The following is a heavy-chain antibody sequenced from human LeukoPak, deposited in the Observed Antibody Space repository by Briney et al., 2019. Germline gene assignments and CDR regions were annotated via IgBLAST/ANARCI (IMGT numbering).Heavy chain of an antibody. CDR2: VSGSGSST. Sequence: GSLRLSCAASGFTFSSYAMSWVRQAPRKGLEWVSVVSGSGSSTDYADSVKGRFTISRDNSKNTLYLQMSSLSAEDTAVYYCAKMNVLTGYYTPNFDFWGQGTLVTVSS. J-gene: IGHJ4*02. D-gene: IGHD3-9*01. V-gene: IGHV3-23*01. CDR3: AKMNVLTGYYTPNFDF. CDR1: GFTFSSYA.